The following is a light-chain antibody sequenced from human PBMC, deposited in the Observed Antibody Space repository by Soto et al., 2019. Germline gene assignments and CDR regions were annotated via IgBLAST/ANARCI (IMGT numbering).Light chain of an antibody. CDR1: QSVSSY. CDR2: GAS. V-gene: IGKV3-15*01. CDR3: QQYSSWLWT. J-gene: IGKJ1*01. Sequence: EIVLTQSPATLSLSPGERATLSRRASQSVSSYLAWYQQTPGQAPRLLIYGASNRATGVPARISGSVSGTEFTLTIASLQSEDFAVYYCQQYSSWLWTFGQGTKVDI.